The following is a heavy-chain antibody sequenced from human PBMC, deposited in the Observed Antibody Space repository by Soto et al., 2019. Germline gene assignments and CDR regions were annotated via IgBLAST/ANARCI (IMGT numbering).Heavy chain of an antibody. Sequence: GSLRLSCAASGFTFSSYAMHWVRQAPGKGLEWVAVISYDGSNKYYADSVKGRFTISRDNSKNTLYLQMNSLRADDTAVYYCARDFRDYYDSSGYSWFDPWGQGTLVTVSS. CDR3: ARDFRDYYDSSGYSWFDP. V-gene: IGHV3-30-3*01. J-gene: IGHJ5*02. CDR2: ISYDGSNK. CDR1: GFTFSSYA. D-gene: IGHD3-22*01.